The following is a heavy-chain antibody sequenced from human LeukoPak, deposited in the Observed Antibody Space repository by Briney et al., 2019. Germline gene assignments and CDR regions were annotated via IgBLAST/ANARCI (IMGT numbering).Heavy chain of an antibody. D-gene: IGHD1-14*01. J-gene: IGHJ4*02. Sequence: SETLSLTCTVSGYSISSGCYWGWIRQPPGKGLEWIGSIHHSGSTYYNPSLKSRVTISVDTSKTQFSLTLSSVTAAGTAVYYCARDRFGMSATGTDFDFWGRGTLLTVSS. CDR3: ARDRFGMSATGTDFDF. V-gene: IGHV4-38-2*02. CDR1: GYSISSGCY. CDR2: IHHSGST.